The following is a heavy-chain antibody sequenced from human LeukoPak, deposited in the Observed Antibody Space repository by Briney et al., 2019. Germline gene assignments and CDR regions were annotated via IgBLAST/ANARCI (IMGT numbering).Heavy chain of an antibody. V-gene: IGHV4-34*01. CDR3: ARGWFGFWHNSYLDDNAFDV. D-gene: IGHD3-10*01. Sequence: SETLSLTCAVYGGSFSGYYWSWIRQVPGKGLEWLGEINQSGRTNYNPSLKSRVTISVDPSKNQISLNLSFVTATDTAVCYCARGWFGFWHNSYLDDNAFDVWGPGTMVTVSS. CDR2: INQSGRT. CDR1: GGSFSGYY. J-gene: IGHJ3*01.